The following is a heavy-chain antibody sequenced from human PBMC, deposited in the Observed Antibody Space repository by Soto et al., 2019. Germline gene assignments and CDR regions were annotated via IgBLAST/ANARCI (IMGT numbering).Heavy chain of an antibody. V-gene: IGHV4-61*01. CDR3: ARDRGDRRYDY. J-gene: IGHJ4*02. CDR2: IYYSGST. D-gene: IGHD2-21*02. Sequence: SETLSLTCTVSGGSVSSGSYYWSWIRQPPGKGLEWIGYIYYSGSTNYNPSLKSRVTISVDTSKNQFSLKLSSVTAADTAVYYCARDRGDRRYDYWGQRTLVTVSS. CDR1: GGSVSSGSYY.